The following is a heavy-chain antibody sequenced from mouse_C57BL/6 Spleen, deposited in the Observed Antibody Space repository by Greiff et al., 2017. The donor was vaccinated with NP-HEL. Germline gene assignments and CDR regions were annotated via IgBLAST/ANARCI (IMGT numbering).Heavy chain of an antibody. D-gene: IGHD1-1*01. CDR1: GYTFTSYW. Sequence: QVQLQQPGAELVKPGASVKLSCKASGYTFTSYWMHWVKQRPGQGLEWIGMIHPNSGSTNYNEKFKSKATLTVDKSSSTAYMQLSSLTSGDSAVYYCARSNYYGSSYGGDYWGQGTTLTVSS. V-gene: IGHV1-64*01. J-gene: IGHJ2*01. CDR2: IHPNSGST. CDR3: ARSNYYGSSYGGDY.